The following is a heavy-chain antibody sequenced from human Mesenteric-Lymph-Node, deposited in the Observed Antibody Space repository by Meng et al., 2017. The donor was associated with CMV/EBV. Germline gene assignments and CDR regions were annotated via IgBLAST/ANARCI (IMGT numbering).Heavy chain of an antibody. D-gene: IGHD3-3*01. CDR2: INPSGGST. CDR1: GGTFSTYT. V-gene: IGHV1-46*01. Sequence: ASVKVSCKASGGTFSTYTFNWVRQAPGQGPEWMGGINPSGGSTYYPQKFRGRVAMTRDTSTSTFYLELSALEREDTATYYCAREEWPTYYYYGMDVWGQGTTVTVSS. CDR3: AREEWPTYYYYGMDV. J-gene: IGHJ6*02.